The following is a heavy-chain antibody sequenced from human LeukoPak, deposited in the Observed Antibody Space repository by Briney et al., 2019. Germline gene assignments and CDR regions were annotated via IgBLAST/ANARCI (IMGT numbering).Heavy chain of an antibody. CDR1: GFTFGDYA. D-gene: IGHD3-10*01. Sequence: GGSLRLSCTAAGFTFGDYAMSWVRQAPGKGLEWVGFIRSKAYGGTTEYAASVKGRFTISRDDSKSIAYLQMDSLKTEDTAVYSCTRSYGSGSYWGGYFDYWGQGTLVTVSS. J-gene: IGHJ4*02. V-gene: IGHV3-49*04. CDR3: TRSYGSGSYWGGYFDY. CDR2: IRSKAYGGTT.